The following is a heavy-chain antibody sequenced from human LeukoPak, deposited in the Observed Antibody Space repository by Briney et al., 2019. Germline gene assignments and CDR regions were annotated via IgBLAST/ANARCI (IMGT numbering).Heavy chain of an antibody. Sequence: PGGSLRLSCAASGFTFSSYAMSWVRQAPGKGLEWVSSISSSSSYIYYADSVKGRFTISRDNAKNSLYLQMNSLRAEDTAVYYCARDSPMTTLPTDAFDIWGQGTMVTVSS. CDR2: ISSSSSYI. CDR1: GFTFSSYA. J-gene: IGHJ3*02. D-gene: IGHD4-11*01. V-gene: IGHV3-21*01. CDR3: ARDSPMTTLPTDAFDI.